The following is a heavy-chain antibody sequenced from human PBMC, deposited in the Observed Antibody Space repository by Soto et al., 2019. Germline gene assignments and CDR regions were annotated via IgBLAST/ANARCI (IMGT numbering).Heavy chain of an antibody. V-gene: IGHV2-5*02. CDR1: GFSLSTSGVG. D-gene: IGHD3-16*01. CDR3: AHRPMRWTLVRLDNWFDP. Sequence: SGPTLVNPTQTLTLTCTFSGFSLSTSGVGVGWIRQPPGKALEWLALIYWDDDKRYSPSLKSRLTITKDTSKNQVVLTMTNMDPVDTATYYCAHRPMRWTLVRLDNWFDPWGQGTLVTVSS. CDR2: IYWDDDK. J-gene: IGHJ5*02.